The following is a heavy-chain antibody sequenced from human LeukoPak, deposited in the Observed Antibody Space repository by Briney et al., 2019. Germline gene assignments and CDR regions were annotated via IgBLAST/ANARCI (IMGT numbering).Heavy chain of an antibody. CDR1: GYTFTSYY. CDR3: ARGGSVLLWFGELLGWFDP. V-gene: IGHV1-46*01. J-gene: IGHJ5*02. D-gene: IGHD3-10*01. CDR2: INTSGSST. Sequence: GASVKVSCKASGYTFTSYYIHWVRQAPGQGIEWMGLINTSGSSTNYAQKFQSRVTMTRNTSISTAYMELSSLRSEDTAVYYCARGGSVLLWFGELLGWFDPWGQGTLVTVSS.